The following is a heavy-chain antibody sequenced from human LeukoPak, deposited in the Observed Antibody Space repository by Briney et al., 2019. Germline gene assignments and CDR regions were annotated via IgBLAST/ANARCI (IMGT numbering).Heavy chain of an antibody. CDR2: ITPNADRT. V-gene: IGHV3-23*01. CDR1: GFTFSSYA. Sequence: GSLRLSCAASGFTFSSYAMSWVRQAPGKGLEWVSFITPNADRTSYADSVEGRFTISRDNPRNTLYMQMNSLRDEDTALYYCAIMHGYYDGSGYWVQWGQGTLVTVSS. CDR3: AIMHGYYDGSGYWVQ. J-gene: IGHJ1*01. D-gene: IGHD3-22*01.